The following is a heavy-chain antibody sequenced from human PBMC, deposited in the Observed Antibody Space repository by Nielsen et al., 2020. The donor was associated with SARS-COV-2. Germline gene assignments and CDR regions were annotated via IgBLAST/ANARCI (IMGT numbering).Heavy chain of an antibody. CDR2: ISSSGSYT. CDR3: AREERNLPLDY. V-gene: IGHV3-11*05. CDR1: GFMVSDSY. Sequence: GGSLRLSCAASGFMVSDSYMSWIRQTPGKGLEWISYISSSGSYTNYADSVKGRFTISRDNGKNSLYLQMNSLRVEDTAVYYCAREERNLPLDYWGQGTLVTVSS. J-gene: IGHJ4*02.